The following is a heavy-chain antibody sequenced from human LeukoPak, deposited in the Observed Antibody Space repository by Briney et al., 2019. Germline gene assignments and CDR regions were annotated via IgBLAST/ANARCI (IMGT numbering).Heavy chain of an antibody. Sequence: GASVKVSCKASGYTFTSYYMHWVRQAPGQGLEWMGIINPSGGSTSYAQKFQGRVTMTRDMSTSTVYMELSSLRSEDTAVYYCARDLADSGSYRGAFDIWGQGTMVTVSS. J-gene: IGHJ3*02. CDR2: INPSGGST. V-gene: IGHV1-46*01. CDR3: ARDLADSGSYRGAFDI. D-gene: IGHD1-26*01. CDR1: GYTFTSYY.